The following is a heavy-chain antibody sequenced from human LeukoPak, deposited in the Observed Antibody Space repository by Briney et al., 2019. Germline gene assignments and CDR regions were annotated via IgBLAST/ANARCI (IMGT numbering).Heavy chain of an antibody. J-gene: IGHJ4*02. D-gene: IGHD6-19*01. CDR2: IYSGGST. CDR1: GFTFSSYA. V-gene: IGHV3-66*01. Sequence: GSLRLSCAASGFTFSSYAMSWVRQAPGKGLEWVSIIYSGGSTYYADSVRGRFTISRDNSKNTLYLLMNSLRAEDTAVYYCATSGWWGYFDYWGQGTLVTVSS. CDR3: ATSGWWGYFDY.